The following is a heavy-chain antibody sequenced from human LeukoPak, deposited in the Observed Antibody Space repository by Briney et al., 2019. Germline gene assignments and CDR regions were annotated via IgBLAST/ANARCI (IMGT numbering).Heavy chain of an antibody. D-gene: IGHD1-26*01. CDR2: IYTSGST. CDR1: GGSISSGSYY. CDR3: ARHQWVPAFDI. J-gene: IGHJ3*02. Sequence: SETLSLTCTVSGGSISSGSYYWSWIRQPAGKGLEWIGRIYTSGSTNYNPSLKSRVTISVDTSKNQFSLRLSSVAAADTAMYYCARHQWVPAFDIWGQGTMVTVSS. V-gene: IGHV4-61*02.